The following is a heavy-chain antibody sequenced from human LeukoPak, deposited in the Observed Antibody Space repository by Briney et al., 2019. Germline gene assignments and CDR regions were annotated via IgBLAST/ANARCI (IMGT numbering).Heavy chain of an antibody. CDR3: ARPMTGTGLTYYYYGMDI. CDR1: GYTFTGYY. J-gene: IGHJ6*02. CDR2: INPNSGGT. V-gene: IGHV1-2*02. Sequence: ASVNVSCKASGYTFTGYYLHWVRQAHGQGLEWLGWINPNSGGTHYAQKFQGRVTVTRDTSISTAYMELNSLRSEDTALYYCARPMTGTGLTYYYYGMDIWGQGTTVTVAS. D-gene: IGHD1-1*01.